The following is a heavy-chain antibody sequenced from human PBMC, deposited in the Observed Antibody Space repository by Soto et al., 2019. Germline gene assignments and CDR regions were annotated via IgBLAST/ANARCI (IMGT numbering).Heavy chain of an antibody. D-gene: IGHD2-15*01. CDR1: GGSISSGGYY. Sequence: PSETLSLTCTVSGGSISSGGYYWSWIRQHPGKGLEWIGYIYYSGSTYYNPSLKSRVTISVDTSKNQFSLKLSSVTAADTAVYYCARESVVVVAAPNLYFDYWGQGTLVTVSS. J-gene: IGHJ4*02. CDR3: ARESVVVVAAPNLYFDY. CDR2: IYYSGST. V-gene: IGHV4-31*03.